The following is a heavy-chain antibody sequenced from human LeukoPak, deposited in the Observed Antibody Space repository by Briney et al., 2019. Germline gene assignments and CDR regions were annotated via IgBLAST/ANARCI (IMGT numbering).Heavy chain of an antibody. CDR1: GYSFTSYW. CDR2: IYPGDSDT. J-gene: IGHJ4*02. Sequence: GESLKISCKGSGYSFTSYWIGWVRQMPGKGLEGMGIIYPGDSDTRYSPSFQGQVTISADKSISTAYLQWSSLKASDTAMYYCARHKYGGYALGYYFDYRGQGTLVTVSS. D-gene: IGHD5-12*01. CDR3: ARHKYGGYALGYYFDY. V-gene: IGHV5-51*01.